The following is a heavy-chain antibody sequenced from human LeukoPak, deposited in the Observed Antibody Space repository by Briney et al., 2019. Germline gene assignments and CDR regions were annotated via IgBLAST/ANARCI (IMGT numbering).Heavy chain of an antibody. CDR3: ARGLGYCSSTSCSVVY. V-gene: IGHV1-18*01. D-gene: IGHD2-2*01. CDR1: GYTFTSYG. Sequence: ASVKVSCKASGYTFTSYGISWVRQAPGQGLEWMGWISAYNGNTNYAQKLQGRVTMTTDTSTSTAYMELRSLRSDDTAVYYCARGLGYCSSTSCSVVYWGQGTLVTVSS. CDR2: ISAYNGNT. J-gene: IGHJ4*02.